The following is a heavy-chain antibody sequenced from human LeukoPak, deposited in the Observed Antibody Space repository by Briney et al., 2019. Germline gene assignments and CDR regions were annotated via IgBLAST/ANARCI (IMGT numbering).Heavy chain of an antibody. CDR3: ARETYYDILTGYPGFDY. V-gene: IGHV1-18*04. J-gene: IGHJ4*02. D-gene: IGHD3-9*01. Sequence: ASVKVSFTASGYTFTIYGISWVRQAPGQGLEWMGWISAYNGNTNYAQKLQGRVTITTDTSTSTAYMELRSLRSDDTAVYYCARETYYDILTGYPGFDYWGQGTLVTVSS. CDR2: ISAYNGNT. CDR1: GYTFTIYG.